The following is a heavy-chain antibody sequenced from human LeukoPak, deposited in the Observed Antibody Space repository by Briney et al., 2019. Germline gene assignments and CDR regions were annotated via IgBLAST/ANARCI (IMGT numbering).Heavy chain of an antibody. CDR1: GFTFDGYT. V-gene: IGHV3-43*01. D-gene: IGHD1-1*01. Sequence: PGGSLRLSCAASGFTFDGYTMHWVRQAPGKGLEWVSLISWDGGSTYYADSVKGRFTISRDNSKNSLYLQMNSLRTEDTALYYCAKGLNWNTGHFDYWGQGTLVTVSS. CDR2: ISWDGGST. CDR3: AKGLNWNTGHFDY. J-gene: IGHJ4*02.